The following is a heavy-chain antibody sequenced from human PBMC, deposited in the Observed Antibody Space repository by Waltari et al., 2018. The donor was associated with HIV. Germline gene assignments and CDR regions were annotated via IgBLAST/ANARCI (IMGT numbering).Heavy chain of an antibody. CDR2: IYWDDDR. J-gene: IGHJ5*02. CDR1: GFSLTTPAVG. Sequence: QITLRESGPTLVKPTQTLTLTCPFSGFSLTTPAVGVGWIRQPPGKALEWLGVIYWDDDRRYSPSLKNRLTITKYTSRNQVVLSMTNMGPEDTATYYCAHRGPKVLPNFDWLPFDPWGQGTLVIVSS. V-gene: IGHV2-5*02. CDR3: AHRGPKVLPNFDWLPFDP. D-gene: IGHD3-9*01.